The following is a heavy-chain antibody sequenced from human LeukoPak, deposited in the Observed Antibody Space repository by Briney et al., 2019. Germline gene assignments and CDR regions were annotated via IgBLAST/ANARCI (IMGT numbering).Heavy chain of an antibody. Sequence: PSETLSLTCTVSGVSISYATYQWTWIRQSAGKGLEWIGYIYYSGSTNYNPSLKSRVTISVDTSKNQFSLKLRSVTAADTAVYYCARVSLAVAGPNWFDPWGQGTLVTVSS. CDR1: GVSISYATYQ. D-gene: IGHD6-19*01. CDR3: ARVSLAVAGPNWFDP. J-gene: IGHJ5*02. CDR2: IYYSGST. V-gene: IGHV4-61*10.